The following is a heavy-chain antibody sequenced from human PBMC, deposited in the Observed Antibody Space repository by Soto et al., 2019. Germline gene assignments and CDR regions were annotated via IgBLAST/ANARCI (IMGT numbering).Heavy chain of an antibody. D-gene: IGHD3-10*01. V-gene: IGHV4-31*03. CDR3: ARRAVRGVIIKDYGMDV. J-gene: IGHJ6*02. Sequence: PSETLSLTCTVSGGSISGGGYYWSWIRQHPGKGREWIGYIYYSGSTYYNPSLKSRVTISVDTSKNQFSLKLSSVTAADTAVYYCARRAVRGVIIKDYGMDVWGQGTTVTVSS. CDR2: IYYSGST. CDR1: GGSISGGGYY.